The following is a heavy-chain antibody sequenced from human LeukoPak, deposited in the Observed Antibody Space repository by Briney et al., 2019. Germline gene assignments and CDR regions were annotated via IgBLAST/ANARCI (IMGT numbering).Heavy chain of an antibody. CDR1: GFTFSSYA. J-gene: IGHJ6*02. CDR3: AKTQDILLMAYDLYYYGMDV. CDR2: ISGSGGST. Sequence: GGSLRLSCAASGFTFSSYAMSWVRQAPGKGLEWVSAISGSGGSTYYADSVKGRFTISRDNSKNTLYLQMNSLRAEDTAVYYCAKTQDILLMAYDLYYYGMDVWGQGTTVTVSS. D-gene: IGHD2-8*01. V-gene: IGHV3-23*01.